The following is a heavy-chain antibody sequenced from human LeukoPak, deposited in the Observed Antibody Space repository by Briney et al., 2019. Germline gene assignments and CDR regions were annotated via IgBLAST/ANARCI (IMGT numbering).Heavy chain of an antibody. CDR1: GFTFSSYS. V-gene: IGHV3-21*01. CDR2: ISSSSSYI. J-gene: IGHJ4*02. Sequence: PGGSLRLSCAASGFTFSSYSMNWVRQAPGKGLEWVSSISSSSSYIYYADSVKGRFTISREKTKNSLYLQMNRLRAEDTGVYYCGRVRYGDYNFDYWGQGTLVTVSS. D-gene: IGHD4-17*01. CDR3: GRVRYGDYNFDY.